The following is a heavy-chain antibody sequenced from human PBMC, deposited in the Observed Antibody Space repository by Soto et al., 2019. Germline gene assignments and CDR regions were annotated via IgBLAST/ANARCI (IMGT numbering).Heavy chain of an antibody. J-gene: IGHJ4*02. CDR3: ARGSTDSYPGSRIFDF. D-gene: IGHD3-10*01. V-gene: IGHV3-64*02. Sequence: EVQLVESGEDLVQPGGSLRLSCVASGFTFSNSAMYWVRQAPGKGLECVSSISSNGGSTYYADSVKGRFTISRDNSKNTLYLQMGSLRAEDSAVYYCARGSTDSYPGSRIFDFWGRGTLVTVSS. CDR1: GFTFSNSA. CDR2: ISSNGGST.